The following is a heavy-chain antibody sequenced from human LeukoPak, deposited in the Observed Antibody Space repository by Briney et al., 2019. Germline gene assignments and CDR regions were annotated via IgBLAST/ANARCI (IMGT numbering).Heavy chain of an antibody. D-gene: IGHD6-13*01. CDR2: INSDGSTT. Sequence: GGSLRLSCAASGFTFSSYWMHWVRQAPGKGLVWVSRINSDGSTTTYADSVKGRFTISRDNAKNTLYLQMNSLRAEDTAVYYCAREEAAADHYFDYWGQGTLVTVSS. CDR1: GFTFSSYW. J-gene: IGHJ4*02. CDR3: AREEAAADHYFDY. V-gene: IGHV3-74*01.